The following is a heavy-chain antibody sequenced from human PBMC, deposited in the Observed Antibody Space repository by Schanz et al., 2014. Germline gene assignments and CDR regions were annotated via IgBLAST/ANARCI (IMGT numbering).Heavy chain of an antibody. J-gene: IGHJ6*02. D-gene: IGHD2-15*01. V-gene: IGHV3-21*01. CDR2: ISPSSSYI. CDR3: ARVELSVYYYAMDV. Sequence: EVQLVESGGGLVQPGGSLRLSCAASGFTVSSNYMSWVRQAPGGGLEYISSISPSSSYIYYADSVKGRFTISRDNAKNSLYLQMNSLRAEDAAVYYCARVELSVYYYAMDVWGQGTTVTVSS. CDR1: GFTVSSNY.